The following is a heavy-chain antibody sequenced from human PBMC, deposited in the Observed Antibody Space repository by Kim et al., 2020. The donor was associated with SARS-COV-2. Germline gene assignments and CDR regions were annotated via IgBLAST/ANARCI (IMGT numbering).Heavy chain of an antibody. CDR3: AKDRVAAAVAVYFYGMDV. CDR2: ISGRGDST. CDR1: GFTLSSYA. J-gene: IGHJ6*02. D-gene: IGHD6-13*01. Sequence: GGSLRLSCAASGFTLSSYALSWVRQAPGKGLEWVSAISGRGDSTYYADSVKGRFTFSRDNSKNTVSLQMNSLRAEDTAVYYCAKDRVAAAVAVYFYGMDVWGQGTTVTVSS. V-gene: IGHV3-23*01.